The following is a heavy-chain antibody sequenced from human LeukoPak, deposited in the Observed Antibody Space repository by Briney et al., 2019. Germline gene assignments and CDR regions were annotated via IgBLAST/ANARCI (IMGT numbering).Heavy chain of an antibody. CDR3: ARGTYYYDSSGYYSDDAFDI. CDR1: GGTFSSYA. CDR2: IIPIFGTA. D-gene: IGHD3-22*01. V-gene: IGHV1-69*06. Sequence: SVKVSCKASGGTFSSYAISWVRQAPGQGLEWMGGIIPIFGTANYAQKFQGRVTITADKSTSTAYMELSSLRSEDTAVYYCARGTYYYDSSGYYSDDAFDIWGQGTMVTVSS. J-gene: IGHJ3*02.